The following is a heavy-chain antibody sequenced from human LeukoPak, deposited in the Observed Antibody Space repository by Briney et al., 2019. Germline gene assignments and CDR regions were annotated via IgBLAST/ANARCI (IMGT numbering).Heavy chain of an antibody. CDR1: GYTFTTYY. D-gene: IGHD4-17*01. CDR2: INPSGGST. CDR3: ARATPDTVLVGRPYLSTFDY. Sequence: GASVKVSCKASGYTFTTYYMHWVRQAPGQGLEWMGIINPSGGSTSYAQNFQGRVTMTRDTSTSTVYMELSSLRSEDTAMYYCARATPDTVLVGRPYLSTFDYWGQGTQVTVST. J-gene: IGHJ4*02. V-gene: IGHV1-46*01.